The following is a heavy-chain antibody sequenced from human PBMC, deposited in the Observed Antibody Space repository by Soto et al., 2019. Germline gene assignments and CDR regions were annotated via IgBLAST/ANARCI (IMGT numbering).Heavy chain of an antibody. CDR1: GFTVSSNY. V-gene: IGHV3-53*01. D-gene: IGHD5-18*01. CDR3: ARVHSYGYRWYYGMDV. Sequence: PGGSLRLSCAASGFTVSSNYMSWVRPAPGKGLEWVSVIYSGGSTYYADSVKGRFTISRDNSKNPLYLQMNSLSAEDTAVYYCARVHSYGYRWYYGMDVWGQGTTVTVSS. J-gene: IGHJ6*02. CDR2: IYSGGST.